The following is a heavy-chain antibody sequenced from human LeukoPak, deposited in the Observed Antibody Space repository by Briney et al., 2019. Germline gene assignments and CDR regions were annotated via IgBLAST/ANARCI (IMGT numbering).Heavy chain of an antibody. D-gene: IGHD2-21*02. CDR1: GFTFSNAW. Sequence: AGGSLRLSCAASGFTFSNAWMSWVRQAPGKGLEWVSSISSSSSYIYYADSVKGRFTISRDNAKNSLYLQMNSLRAEDTAVYYCARWGYGDCNYFDYWGQGTLVTVSS. J-gene: IGHJ4*02. V-gene: IGHV3-21*01. CDR2: ISSSSSYI. CDR3: ARWGYGDCNYFDY.